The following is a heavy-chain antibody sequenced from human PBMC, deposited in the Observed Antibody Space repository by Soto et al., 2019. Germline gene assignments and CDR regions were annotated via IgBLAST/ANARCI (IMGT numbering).Heavy chain of an antibody. CDR2: IKRKIDGATT. CDR1: GFSFSNAW. D-gene: IGHD1-26*01. Sequence: GSLRLSCVASGFSFSNAWMNWVREAPGKGLEWVGRIKRKIDGATTDYAAPVKGRFTISRDNAKNSLYLQMNSLRAEDTAVYYCARVWRVGAFDIWGQGTMVTVSS. CDR3: ARVWRVGAFDI. J-gene: IGHJ3*02. V-gene: IGHV3-15*07.